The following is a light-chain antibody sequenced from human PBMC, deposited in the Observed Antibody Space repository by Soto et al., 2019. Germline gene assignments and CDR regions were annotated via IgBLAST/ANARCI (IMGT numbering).Light chain of an antibody. V-gene: IGLV1-44*01. CDR1: SSNIGSNT. Sequence: QSVLTQPPSASGTPGQRVTISCSGSSSNIGSNTVNWDQQLPGTAPKLLIYSNNQRPSGVPDRFSGSKSGTSASLAISGLQSEDEADYYCAAWDDSLNGLVFGGGTKLTV. J-gene: IGLJ2*01. CDR2: SNN. CDR3: AAWDDSLNGLV.